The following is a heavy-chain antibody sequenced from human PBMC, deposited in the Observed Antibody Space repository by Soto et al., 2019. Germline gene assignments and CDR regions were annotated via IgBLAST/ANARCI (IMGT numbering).Heavy chain of an antibody. CDR2: ISYDGSNK. CDR1: GFTFSSYG. D-gene: IGHD1-26*01. V-gene: IGHV3-30*18. Sequence: QVQLVESGGGVVQPGRSLRLSCAASGFTFSSYGMHWVRQAPGKGLEWVAVISYDGSNKYYADSVKGRFTISRDNSKNTLYLQMNSLRDEDTAVYYCAKDAGGVEDYWGQGTLVTVSS. J-gene: IGHJ4*02. CDR3: AKDAGGVEDY.